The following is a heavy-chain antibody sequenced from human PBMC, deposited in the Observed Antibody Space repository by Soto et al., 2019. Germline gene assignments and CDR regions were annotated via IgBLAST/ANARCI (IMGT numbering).Heavy chain of an antibody. Sequence: GGSLRLSCAASGFTVSSNYMSWVRQAPGKGLEWVSVIYSGGSTYYADSVKGRFTISRDNSKNTLYLQMNSLRAEDTAVYYCARERHCSGGSCYLNWFDPWGQGTLVTVSS. V-gene: IGHV3-53*01. CDR1: GFTVSSNY. CDR2: IYSGGST. J-gene: IGHJ5*02. D-gene: IGHD2-15*01. CDR3: ARERHCSGGSCYLNWFDP.